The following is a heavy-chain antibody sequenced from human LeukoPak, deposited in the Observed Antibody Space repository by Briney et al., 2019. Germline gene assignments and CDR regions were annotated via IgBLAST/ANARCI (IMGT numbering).Heavy chain of an antibody. CDR3: ARVRRDILTGYYDY. J-gene: IGHJ4*02. CDR1: GFTFSSYS. D-gene: IGHD3-9*01. Sequence: LGGSLRLSCAASGFTFSSYSMHWVRRAPGKGLEYVSAITTNGGSTYYATSEKGRLTISRDNSKNTLYLQMGSLRAEDMAVYYCARVRRDILTGYYDYWGQGTLVTVSS. CDR2: ITTNGGST. V-gene: IGHV3-64*01.